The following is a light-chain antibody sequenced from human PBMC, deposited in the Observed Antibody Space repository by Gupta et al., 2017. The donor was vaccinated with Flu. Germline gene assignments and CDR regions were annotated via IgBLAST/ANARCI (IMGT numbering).Light chain of an antibody. V-gene: IGLV2-8*01. CDR3: GSYAGSNNYV. CDR2: EVS. J-gene: IGLJ1*01. Sequence: SVTMCCTGTSSDVGGYNDVSWYQQHPGKAPKVMIYEVSKRPSGVHDRFSGSKSGNTASLTVSGLQADDEADYYCGSYAGSNNYVFGTGTKVTVL. CDR1: SSDVGGYND.